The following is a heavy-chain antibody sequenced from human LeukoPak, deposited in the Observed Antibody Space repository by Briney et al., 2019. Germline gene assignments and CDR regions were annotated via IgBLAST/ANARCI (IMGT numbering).Heavy chain of an antibody. CDR1: GFTFTSSA. Sequence: GTSVKVSCKASGFTFTSSAVQWVRQARGQRLEWIGWIVVGSGNTNYAQRFQERVTITRDMSTSTAYMELSSLRSEDTAVYYCAAVECSSTSCFPFDPWGQGTLVTVSS. J-gene: IGHJ5*02. D-gene: IGHD2-2*01. CDR2: IVVGSGNT. V-gene: IGHV1-58*01. CDR3: AAVECSSTSCFPFDP.